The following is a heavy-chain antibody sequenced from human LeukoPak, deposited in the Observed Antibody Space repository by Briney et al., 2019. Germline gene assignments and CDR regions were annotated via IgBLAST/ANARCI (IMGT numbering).Heavy chain of an antibody. CDR2: ISWNSAGV. V-gene: IGHV3-9*01. D-gene: IGHD4-23*01. CDR3: VRGSNRYGGQEFDY. Sequence: SGGSLRLSCVGSGFNFDEYAMHWVRQDPGKGLERVAGISWNSAGVGHADSVKGRFTISRDNAKNSLDLQMLSLRVEDTALYYCVRGSNRYGGQEFDYWGQGTLVTVSS. J-gene: IGHJ4*02. CDR1: GFNFDEYA.